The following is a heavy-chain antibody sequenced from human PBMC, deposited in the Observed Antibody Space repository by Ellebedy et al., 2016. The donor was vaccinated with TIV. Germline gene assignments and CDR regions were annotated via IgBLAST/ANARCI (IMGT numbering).Heavy chain of an antibody. CDR2: ISYDGSNK. V-gene: IGHV3-30-3*01. CDR1: GFTFSSYA. D-gene: IGHD1-26*01. CDR3: ARVQWELEQRDAFDI. Sequence: GESLKISXAASGFTFSSYAMHWVRQAPGKGLEWVAVISYDGSNKYYADSVKGRFTISRDNSKNTLYLQMNSLRAEDTAVYYCARVQWELEQRDAFDIWGQGTMVTVSS. J-gene: IGHJ3*02.